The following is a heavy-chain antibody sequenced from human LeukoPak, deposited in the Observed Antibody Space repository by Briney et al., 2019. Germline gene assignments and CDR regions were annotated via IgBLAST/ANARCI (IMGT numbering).Heavy chain of an antibody. CDR1: GYTFTSNY. CDR3: ARDVISYYYDSSGSPIGSHFDY. J-gene: IGHJ4*02. V-gene: IGHV1-46*01. D-gene: IGHD3-22*01. Sequence: ASVKVSCKASGYTFTSNYIHWVRQAPGQGLEWMGVINPSGGSTSYAQKFQGRVTMTRDTSTSTVYVELSSLRSEDTAVYYCARDVISYYYDSSGSPIGSHFDYWGQGTLVTVSS. CDR2: INPSGGST.